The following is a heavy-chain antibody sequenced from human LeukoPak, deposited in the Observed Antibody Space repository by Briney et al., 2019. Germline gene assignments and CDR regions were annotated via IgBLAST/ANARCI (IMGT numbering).Heavy chain of an antibody. CDR2: VNPNSGGT. CDR3: ARGGAVLGTKYNWFDP. D-gene: IGHD1-1*01. V-gene: IGHV1-2*06. J-gene: IGHJ5*02. Sequence: ASVKVSCKASGYTFTSYGISWVRQAPGQGLEWVGRVNPNSGGTNYAQKFQGRVTMTRATSISTGYMDLSRLRSDDTAVYYCARGGAVLGTKYNWFDPWGQGTLVTVSS. CDR1: GYTFTSYG.